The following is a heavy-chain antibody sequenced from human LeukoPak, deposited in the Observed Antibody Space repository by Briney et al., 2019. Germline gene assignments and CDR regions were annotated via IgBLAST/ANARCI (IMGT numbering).Heavy chain of an antibody. CDR3: ARLGGNWGYYFDY. J-gene: IGHJ4*02. CDR2: ISSSSSYI. Sequence: GGSLRLSCAASGFTFSSYSMNWVRQAPGKGLEWVSSISSSSSYIYYADSVKGRFTISRDNAKNSLYLQMNSLRAEDTAVYYCARLGGNWGYYFDYWGQGTLVTVSS. D-gene: IGHD4-23*01. V-gene: IGHV3-21*01. CDR1: GFTFSSYS.